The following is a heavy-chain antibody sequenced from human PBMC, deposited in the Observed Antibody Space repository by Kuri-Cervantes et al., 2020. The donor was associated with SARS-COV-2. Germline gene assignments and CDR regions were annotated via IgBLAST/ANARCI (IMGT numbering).Heavy chain of an antibody. Sequence: GESLKISCAASGFTFSNAWMSWVRQAPGKGLEWVAVISYDGSNKYYADSVKGRFTISRDNSKNTLYLQMNSLRAEDTAVYYCARDQAGTIDYWGQGTLVTVSS. J-gene: IGHJ4*02. CDR3: ARDQAGTIDY. D-gene: IGHD1-1*01. CDR1: GFTFSNAW. V-gene: IGHV3-30-3*01. CDR2: ISYDGSNK.